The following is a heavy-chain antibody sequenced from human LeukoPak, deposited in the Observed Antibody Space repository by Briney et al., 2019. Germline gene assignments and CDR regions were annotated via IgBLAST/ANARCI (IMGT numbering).Heavy chain of an antibody. CDR2: INPSGGST. J-gene: IGHJ4*02. CDR3: VKDGLQSSEWLPPLNS. CDR1: GYTFTSYY. D-gene: IGHD3-3*01. Sequence: ASVKVSCKASGYTFTSYYMHWVRQAPGQGLEWMGIINPSGGSTSYAQKFQGRVTMTRDTSTSTVYMELSSLRSEDTATYYCVKDGLQSSEWLPPLNSWGQGTLVTVSS. V-gene: IGHV1-46*01.